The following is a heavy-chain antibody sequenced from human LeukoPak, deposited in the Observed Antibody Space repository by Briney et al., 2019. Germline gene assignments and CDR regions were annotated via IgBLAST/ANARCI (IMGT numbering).Heavy chain of an antibody. D-gene: IGHD4-17*01. V-gene: IGHV3-30-3*01. CDR3: AREYEDYGDYVTFDY. J-gene: IGHJ4*02. CDR2: ISYDGSNK. CDR1: GFTFSSYA. Sequence: PGGSLRLSCAASGFTFSSYAMHWVRQAPGKGLEWVAVISYDGSNKYYADSVKGRFTTSRDNSKNTLYLQMNSLRAEDTAVYYCAREYEDYGDYVTFDYWGQGTLVTVSS.